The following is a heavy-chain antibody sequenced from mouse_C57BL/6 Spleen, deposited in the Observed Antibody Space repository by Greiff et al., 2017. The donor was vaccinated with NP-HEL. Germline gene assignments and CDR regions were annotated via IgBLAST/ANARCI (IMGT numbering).Heavy chain of an antibody. Sequence: EVKLQQSGPELVKPGASVKMSCKASGYTFTDYNMHWVKQSHGKSLEWIGYINPNNGGTSYNQKFKGKATLTVNKSSSTAYMELRSLTSEDSAVYYCARGAYYDYDRFAYWGQGTLVTVSA. D-gene: IGHD2-4*01. J-gene: IGHJ3*01. V-gene: IGHV1-22*01. CDR3: ARGAYYDYDRFAY. CDR2: INPNNGGT. CDR1: GYTFTDYN.